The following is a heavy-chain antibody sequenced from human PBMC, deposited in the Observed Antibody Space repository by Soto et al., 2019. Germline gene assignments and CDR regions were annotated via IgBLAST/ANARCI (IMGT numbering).Heavy chain of an antibody. J-gene: IGHJ5*02. CDR3: ARDPVGYCSSTSCYSPNWFDP. D-gene: IGHD2-2*01. V-gene: IGHV6-1*01. CDR1: GDSVSSNSAA. CDR2: TYYRSKWYK. Sequence: LSLTCAISGDSVSSNSAAWNWIRQSPSRGLEWLGRTYYRSKWYKDYAVSVKSRITINPDTSKNQFSLQLNSVTPDDTAVYYFARDPVGYCSSTSCYSPNWFDPWGQGTLVTVSS.